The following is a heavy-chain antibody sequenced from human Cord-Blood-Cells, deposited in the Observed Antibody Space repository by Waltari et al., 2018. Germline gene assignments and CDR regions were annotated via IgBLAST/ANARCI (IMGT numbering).Heavy chain of an antibody. CDR3: ARDCTNGVCYDAFDI. D-gene: IGHD2-8*01. CDR1: GYTFTSYD. CDR2: MNPNSGNT. J-gene: IGHJ3*02. Sequence: QMQLVQSGAEVKKPGASVKVSCTASGYTFTSYDINWVRQATGQGLEWMGWMNPNSGNTGYAQKFQGRVTITRNTSISTAYMELSSLRSEDTAVYYCARDCTNGVCYDAFDIWGQGTMVTVSS. V-gene: IGHV1-8*03.